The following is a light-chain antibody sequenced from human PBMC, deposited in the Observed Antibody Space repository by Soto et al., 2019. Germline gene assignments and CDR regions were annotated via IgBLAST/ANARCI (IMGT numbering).Light chain of an antibody. CDR1: SSDVGGYNY. Sequence: QSALTQPRSMSGSPGQSVTISCTGTSSDVGGYNYVSWYQQHPGKAPKLIIYEVSERPSGVPDRFSGSKSGNTASLTISGLQAGDEADYYCCLYAGSDTDVFGGGTKLTVL. V-gene: IGLV2-11*01. CDR2: EVS. J-gene: IGLJ2*01. CDR3: CLYAGSDTDV.